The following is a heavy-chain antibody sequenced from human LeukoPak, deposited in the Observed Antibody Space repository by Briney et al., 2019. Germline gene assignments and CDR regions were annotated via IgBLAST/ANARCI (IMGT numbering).Heavy chain of an antibody. D-gene: IGHD5-24*01. J-gene: IGHJ4*02. CDR3: ARSIKHFDQ. Sequence: SQTLSLTCGISGDSVSSNSATWDWIRQSPSRGLEWLGRTWYRSNWYNDSALSVRSRITINPDTSKNQFSLQLHSVTPEDTAVYYCARSIKHFDQWGQGTLVTVSS. CDR2: TWYRSNWYN. CDR1: GDSVSSNSAT. V-gene: IGHV6-1*01.